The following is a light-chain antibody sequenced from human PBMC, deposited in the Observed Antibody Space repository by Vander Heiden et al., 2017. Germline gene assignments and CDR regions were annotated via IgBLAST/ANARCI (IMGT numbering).Light chain of an antibody. V-gene: IGKV1-39*01. CDR2: AAS. Sequence: DIQMTQSPSSLSASVGDRVTITCRASQSISSYLNWYQQKPGKAPKLLIYAASSLQSGVPSRFSGSGSGTDFTLTISSRQPEDFATYYCQQNDSTLGWTFGQGTKVEIK. J-gene: IGKJ1*01. CDR1: QSISSY. CDR3: QQNDSTLGWT.